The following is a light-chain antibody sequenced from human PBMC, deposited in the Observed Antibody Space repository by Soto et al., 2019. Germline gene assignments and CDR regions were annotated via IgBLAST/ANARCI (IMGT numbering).Light chain of an antibody. CDR3: QQNGTSPSWT. J-gene: IGKJ1*01. CDR1: QSVSSSY. V-gene: IGKV3-20*01. Sequence: EIVLTQSPGTLSLSPGERATLSCRASQSVSSSYFSWYQQKPGQAPRLLIYGASSRATGIPDRFSGSGSGTDFTLTISRLEPEDFAVYYCQQNGTSPSWTFGQGTKVEIK. CDR2: GAS.